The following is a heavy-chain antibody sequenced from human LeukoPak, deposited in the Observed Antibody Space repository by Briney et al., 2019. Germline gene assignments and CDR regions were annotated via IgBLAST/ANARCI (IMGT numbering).Heavy chain of an antibody. CDR1: GGSFSGYY. Sequence: SATLSLTCAVSGGSFSGYYWYWIRQPPGKGLEWIGEINRGESTNYNPSLKSRATLSVDTSKNQFSLKLTSVTAADTAVYYCARGRTYYYDTSGYYPSIYYGMDVWGQGTTVIVSS. CDR2: INRGEST. D-gene: IGHD3-22*01. CDR3: ARGRTYYYDTSGYYPSIYYGMDV. V-gene: IGHV4-34*01. J-gene: IGHJ6*02.